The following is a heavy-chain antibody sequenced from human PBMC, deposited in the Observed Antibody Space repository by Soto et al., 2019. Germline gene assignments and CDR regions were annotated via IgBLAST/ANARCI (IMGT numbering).Heavy chain of an antibody. V-gene: IGHV1-2*04. CDR1: GYTFTGYY. CDR3: ARVGVAVAAAIDY. Sequence: ASVKVSCKASGYTFTGYYMHWVRQAPGQGLEWMGWINPNSGGTNYAQKFQGWVTMTRDTSISTAYMELSRLRSDDTAVYYCARVGVAVAAAIDYWGQGTLVTVSS. J-gene: IGHJ4*02. D-gene: IGHD6-19*01. CDR2: INPNSGGT.